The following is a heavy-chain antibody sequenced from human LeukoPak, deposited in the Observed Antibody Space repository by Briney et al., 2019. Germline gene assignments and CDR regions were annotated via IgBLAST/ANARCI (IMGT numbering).Heavy chain of an antibody. J-gene: IGHJ4*02. V-gene: IGHV4-39*01. CDR1: GGSISSSSYY. Sequence: SETLSFTCTVSGGSISSSSYYWGWIRQPPGKGLEWIGSIYYSGSTYYNPSLKSRVTISVDTSKNQFSLKLSSVTAADTAVYYCARRQPTYYYDTPTEDWGQGTLVTVSS. D-gene: IGHD3-22*01. CDR2: IYYSGST. CDR3: ARRQPTYYYDTPTED.